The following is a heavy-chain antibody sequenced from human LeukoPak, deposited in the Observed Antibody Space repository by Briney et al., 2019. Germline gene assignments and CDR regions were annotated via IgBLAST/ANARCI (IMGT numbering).Heavy chain of an antibody. V-gene: IGHV7-4-1*02. Sequence: ASVKVSCKASGYTFRSYAMNWVRQAPGQGLEWMGWINTNTGNPTYAQGFTGRFVFSLDTSVSTAYLQIRSLKAEDTAVYYCARGGIGDPLRGDYWGQGTLVTVSS. CDR3: ARGGIGDPLRGDY. J-gene: IGHJ4*02. D-gene: IGHD3-16*01. CDR2: INTNTGNP. CDR1: GYTFRSYA.